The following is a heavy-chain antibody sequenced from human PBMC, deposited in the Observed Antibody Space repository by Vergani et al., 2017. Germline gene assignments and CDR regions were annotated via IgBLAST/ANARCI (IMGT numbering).Heavy chain of an antibody. CDR2: LCPSGST. CDR1: GAPISYWC. Sequence: QLQLQESGPGLVKPSETLFLTCSASGAPISYWCWSWLRQPAGKGLEWIGRLCPSGSTNYKPSLKSRVTMSIDTSKNQFSLKLTSVTAADTAVYYCATGAGPFDIWGQGTLVTVSS. J-gene: IGHJ4*02. V-gene: IGHV4-4*07. CDR3: ATGAGPFDI. D-gene: IGHD7-27*01.